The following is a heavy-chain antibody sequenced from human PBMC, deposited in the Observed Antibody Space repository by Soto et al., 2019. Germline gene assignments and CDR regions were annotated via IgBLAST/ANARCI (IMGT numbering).Heavy chain of an antibody. CDR1: GFTLTTYA. CDR3: ARAFQRDTFDY. D-gene: IGHD5-18*01. V-gene: IGHV3-30-3*01. Sequence: QVQLVDSGGGVVQPGRSLRLSCVASGFTLTTYALHWVRQAPGKGPEWVAVMSSDGNSQYYADSVKGRFTISRDNSKNTLYLQMNSLRPEDTAVYFWARAFQRDTFDYWGQGTLVTVSS. CDR2: MSSDGNSQ. J-gene: IGHJ4*02.